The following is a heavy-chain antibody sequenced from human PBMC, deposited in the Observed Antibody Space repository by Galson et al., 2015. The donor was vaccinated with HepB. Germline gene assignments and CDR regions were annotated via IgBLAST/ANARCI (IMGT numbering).Heavy chain of an antibody. CDR1: GFTFSSYG. CDR2: ISGSGGNT. J-gene: IGHJ4*02. CDR3: AKFYGADLLWFGEPWA. D-gene: IGHD3-10*01. V-gene: IGHV3-23*01. Sequence: SLRLSCAASGFTFSSYGMSWVRQAPGKGLEWVSTISGSGGNTYYADSVHGRFTISRDNSKNTLYLQMNSLRDEDTAVYYCAKFYGADLLWFGEPWAWGQGTLVTVSS.